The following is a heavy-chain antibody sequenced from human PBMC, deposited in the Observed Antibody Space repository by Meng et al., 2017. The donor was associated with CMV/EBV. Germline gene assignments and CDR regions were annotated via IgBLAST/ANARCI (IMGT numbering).Heavy chain of an antibody. D-gene: IGHD6-13*01. CDR1: GYTLTGYY. J-gene: IGHJ4*02. V-gene: IGHV1-2*02. CDR2: INPNSGGT. CDR3: ARGSGIAAAGTFDY. Sequence: QVQLVASGAGEKKPRASVKVSCKASGYTLTGYYMHWVRQAPAQGLEWMGWINPNSGGTNYAQKFQGRVTMTRDTSISTAYMELSRLRSDDTAVYYCARGSGIAAAGTFDYWGQGTLVTVSS.